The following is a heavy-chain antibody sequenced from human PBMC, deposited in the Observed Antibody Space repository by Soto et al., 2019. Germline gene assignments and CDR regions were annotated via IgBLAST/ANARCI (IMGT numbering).Heavy chain of an antibody. J-gene: IGHJ4*02. Sequence: PGGSLRLSCAASGFTFSTYAMHWVRQAPDKGLEWVAVISYDGNNKYYADSVKGRFIISRDNSKNTLYLQMSSLRAEDTAVYYCARDLGRSGYYADYWGQGTLVTVSS. CDR1: GFTFSTYA. CDR3: ARDLGRSGYYADY. D-gene: IGHD3-22*01. V-gene: IGHV3-30-3*01. CDR2: ISYDGNNK.